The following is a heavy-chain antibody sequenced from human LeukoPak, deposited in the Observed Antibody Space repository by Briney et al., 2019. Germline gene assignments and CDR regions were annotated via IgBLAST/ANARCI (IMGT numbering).Heavy chain of an antibody. D-gene: IGHD3-10*01. Sequence: GASVKVSCKASGYTFTGYYMHWVRQAPGQGLEWMGWINPNSGGTNYAQKFQGRVTMTTDTSTSTAYMELRSLRSDDTAVYYCAGDRGYYGSGSYYFYYYYYYMDVWGKGTTVTISS. CDR3: AGDRGYYGSGSYYFYYYYYYMDV. J-gene: IGHJ6*03. CDR1: GYTFTGYY. V-gene: IGHV1-2*02. CDR2: INPNSGGT.